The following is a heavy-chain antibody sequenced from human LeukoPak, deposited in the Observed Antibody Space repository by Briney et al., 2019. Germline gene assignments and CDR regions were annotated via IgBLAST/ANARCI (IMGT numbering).Heavy chain of an antibody. CDR3: ARGVTIFGVVKGPRSFDY. D-gene: IGHD3-3*01. V-gene: IGHV4-34*01. J-gene: IGHJ4*02. CDR1: GGSFSGYH. CDR2: INHSGST. Sequence: SETLSLTCVVYGGSFSGYHWSWIRQSPGKGLEWIGEINHSGSTNYNPSLKSRVTISVDTSKNQFSLKLSSVTAADTAVYYCARGVTIFGVVKGPRSFDYWGQGTLVTVSS.